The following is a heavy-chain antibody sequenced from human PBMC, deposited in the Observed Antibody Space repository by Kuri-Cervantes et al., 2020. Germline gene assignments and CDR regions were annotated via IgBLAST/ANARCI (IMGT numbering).Heavy chain of an antibody. V-gene: IGHV1-2*02. CDR1: GYTFTGYY. J-gene: IGHJ5*02. Sequence: ASVKVSCKASGYTFTGYYIHWVRQAPGQGLEWMGWINPNSGGTNYAQKFQGGVTMTRDTSISTAYMELSRLRSDDTAVYYCARDPKRARWVVGLLQLPTGYWFDPWGQGTLVTVSS. CDR3: ARDPKRARWVVGLLQLPTGYWFDP. CDR2: INPNSGGT. D-gene: IGHD3-22*01.